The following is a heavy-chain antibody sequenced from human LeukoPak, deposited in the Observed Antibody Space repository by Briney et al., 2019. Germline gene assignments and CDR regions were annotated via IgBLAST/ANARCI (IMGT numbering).Heavy chain of an antibody. CDR2: IIPILGIA. J-gene: IGHJ4*02. D-gene: IGHD3-22*01. V-gene: IGHV1-69*04. CDR1: GGTFSSYA. Sequence: SVTVSCKASGGTFSSYAISWVRQAPGQGLEWMGRIIPILGIANYAQKFQGRVTITADKSTSTAYMELSSLRSEDTAVYYCARERRGYYSTDYWGQGTLVTVSS. CDR3: ARERRGYYSTDY.